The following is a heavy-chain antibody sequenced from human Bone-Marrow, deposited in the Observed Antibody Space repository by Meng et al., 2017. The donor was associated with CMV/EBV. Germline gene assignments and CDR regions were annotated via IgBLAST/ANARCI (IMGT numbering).Heavy chain of an antibody. V-gene: IGHV5-51*01. CDR3: ARPLTGTGEGDLEY. J-gene: IGHJ4*02. CDR2: IYPGDSDT. D-gene: IGHD1-14*01. CDR1: GYSFTSYW. Sequence: SGYSFTSYWFGWVRQMPGKGLEWMGIIYPGDSDTRYSPSFQGQVTISADKSISTAYLQWSSLKASDTAMYYCARPLTGTGEGDLEYWGQGTLVTVSS.